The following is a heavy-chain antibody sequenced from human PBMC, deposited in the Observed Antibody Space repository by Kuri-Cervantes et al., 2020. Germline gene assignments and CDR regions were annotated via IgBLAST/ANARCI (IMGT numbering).Heavy chain of an antibody. V-gene: IGHV4-34*01. CDR3: ARRVAVSSAVH. CDR1: GGSLSGYY. Sequence: SQTLSLTCAVYGGSLSGYYWSWTRQPPGKGLEWIRETNHRGSTNYNPSLKSRVTISVDTSKKQFSLKLSSVTAADTAVYYCARRVAVSSAVHWGLGTLVTVSS. D-gene: IGHD6-19*01. J-gene: IGHJ4*02. CDR2: TNHRGST.